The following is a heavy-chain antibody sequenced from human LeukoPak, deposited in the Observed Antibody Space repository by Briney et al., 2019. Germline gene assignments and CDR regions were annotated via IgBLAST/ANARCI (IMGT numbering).Heavy chain of an antibody. CDR1: GFRFTSYW. J-gene: IGHJ4*02. CDR2: IGQDGSVK. D-gene: IGHD2-15*01. CDR3: GNQCSGGICPEN. Sequence: PGGSLRLSCAASGFRFTSYWMTWVRQAPGKGLERVGNIGQDGSVKNYADSLKDRFTISRDNAKNSVFLQMNSLRAEDTAFYYCGNQCSGGICPENWGRGTLVSVS. V-gene: IGHV3-7*01.